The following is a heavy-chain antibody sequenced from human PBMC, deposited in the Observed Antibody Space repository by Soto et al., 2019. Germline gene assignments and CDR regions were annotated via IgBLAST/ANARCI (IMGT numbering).Heavy chain of an antibody. CDR3: VRPYYSSSWFPFDR. V-gene: IGHV3-11*01. Sequence: GGSLRLSCTGSGFDFGDYYMSWIRQAPGKGLEWVSYIDSGDGTTYYTDSVKGRFTISRDNAKKTVSLQMSSLRVEVSALYYCVRPYYSSSWFPFDRWGQGTLVTVS. D-gene: IGHD6-13*01. CDR2: IDSGDGTT. J-gene: IGHJ4*02. CDR1: GFDFGDYY.